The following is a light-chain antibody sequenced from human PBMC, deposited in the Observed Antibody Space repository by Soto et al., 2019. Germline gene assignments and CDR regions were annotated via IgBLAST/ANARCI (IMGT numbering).Light chain of an antibody. Sequence: EIVMTQSPATLSVSPGERATLSCRASESVSSKLVWYQQKPGLAPRLLIYDASSRATGIPDRFSGSGSGTDFTLTISRLEPEDFAVYYCQQYGSSSLTFGQRTRLEIK. CDR2: DAS. CDR3: QQYGSSSLT. J-gene: IGKJ5*01. V-gene: IGKV3D-20*01. CDR1: ESVSSK.